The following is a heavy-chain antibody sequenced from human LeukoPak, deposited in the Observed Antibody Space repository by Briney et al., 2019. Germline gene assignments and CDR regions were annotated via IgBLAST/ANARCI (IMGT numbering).Heavy chain of an antibody. J-gene: IGHJ6*03. CDR1: GGTFSSYA. CDR2: IIPTFGTA. Sequence: ASVKVSCKASGGTFSSYAISWVRQAPGQGLEWMGGIIPTFGTANYAQKFQGRVKITADESTSTAYMELSSLRSEDTAVYYCARRTGDYYYYYMDVWGKGTTVTVSS. CDR3: ARRTGDYYYYYMDV. V-gene: IGHV1-69*01.